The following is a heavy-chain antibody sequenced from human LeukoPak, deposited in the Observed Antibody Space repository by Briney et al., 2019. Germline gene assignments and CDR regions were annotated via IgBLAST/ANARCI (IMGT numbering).Heavy chain of an antibody. J-gene: IGHJ4*02. CDR3: ARGRGYSGLWYFDY. D-gene: IGHD5-12*01. CDR1: GFTFSSYD. V-gene: IGHV3-13*01. CDR2: IGTAGDT. Sequence: PGGSLRLSCAASGFTFSSYDMHWVRHATGKGLEWVSAIGTAGDTYYPGSVKGRFTISRENAKNSLYLQMNSLRAGDTAVYYCARGRGYSGLWYFDYWGQGILVTVSS.